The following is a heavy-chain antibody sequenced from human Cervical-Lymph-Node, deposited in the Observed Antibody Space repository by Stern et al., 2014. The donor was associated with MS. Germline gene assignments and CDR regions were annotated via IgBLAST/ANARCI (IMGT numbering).Heavy chain of an antibody. J-gene: IGHJ4*02. CDR3: ASASEVTTTVY. CDR1: GYTFTNYD. D-gene: IGHD4-17*01. CDR2: MSPTNGNA. Sequence: VQLVESGAEVTKPGASVKVSCKASGYTFTNYDINWVRQATGQGLEWMGWMSPTNGNANYAQRFQGRLTMTRDISISTAYMELSSLTSDDTAVYYCASASEVTTTVYWGQGTLVTVSS. V-gene: IGHV1-8*01.